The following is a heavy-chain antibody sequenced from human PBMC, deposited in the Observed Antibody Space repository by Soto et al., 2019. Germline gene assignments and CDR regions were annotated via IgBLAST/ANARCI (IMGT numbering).Heavy chain of an antibody. V-gene: IGHV4-59*01. J-gene: IGHJ4*02. CDR1: GASITQYY. CDR3: ARGPQWELLTHFDY. CDR2: VYYTGST. Sequence: SETLSLTCTVSGASITQYYWTWIRQPPGKGLEWIGRVYYTGSTDYNPSLESRVALSLDASRSQLSLTLTSVTAADTAVYYCARGPQWELLTHFDYWGQGTLVTVSS. D-gene: IGHD1-26*01.